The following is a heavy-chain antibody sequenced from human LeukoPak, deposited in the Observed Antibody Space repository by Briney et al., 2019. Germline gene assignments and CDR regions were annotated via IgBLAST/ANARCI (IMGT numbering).Heavy chain of an antibody. D-gene: IGHD6-19*01. J-gene: IGHJ4*02. Sequence: ASVKVSCKASGYTSTGYYMHWVRQAPGQGLEWMGWVNPNSGGTNYAQKFQGRVTMTRDTSISTAYMELSRLRSDDTAVYYCARFGSIAVGDFDYWGQGTLVTVSS. CDR3: ARFGSIAVGDFDY. V-gene: IGHV1-2*02. CDR2: VNPNSGGT. CDR1: GYTSTGYY.